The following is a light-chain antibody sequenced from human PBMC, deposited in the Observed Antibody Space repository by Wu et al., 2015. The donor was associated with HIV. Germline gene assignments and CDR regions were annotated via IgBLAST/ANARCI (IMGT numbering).Light chain of an antibody. Sequence: IVMTQSPATLSLSPGERATLSCRASQSISNNLAWYQQKPGQSPRLLVYAAFTRATGIPARFSGSGSGTEFTLTISSLQPEDVGIYYCQQYHDRRLSFGGGTKVEI. CDR1: QSISNN. CDR3: QQYHDRRLS. J-gene: IGKJ4*01. CDR2: AAF. V-gene: IGKV3-15*01.